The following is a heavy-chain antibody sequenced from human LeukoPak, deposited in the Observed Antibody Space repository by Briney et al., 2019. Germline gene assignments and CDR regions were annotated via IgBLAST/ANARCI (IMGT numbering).Heavy chain of an antibody. CDR1: GFTFSSYA. D-gene: IGHD6-13*01. CDR3: ASFPYSSSSGGAFDI. CDR2: ISYDGSNK. V-gene: IGHV3-30*04. Sequence: PGGSLRLSCAASGFTFSSYAMHWVRQAPGKGLEWVAVISYDGSNKYYADSVKGRFTISRDNSKNTLYLQMNSLRAEDTAVYYCASFPYSSSSGGAFDIWGQGTMVTVSS. J-gene: IGHJ3*02.